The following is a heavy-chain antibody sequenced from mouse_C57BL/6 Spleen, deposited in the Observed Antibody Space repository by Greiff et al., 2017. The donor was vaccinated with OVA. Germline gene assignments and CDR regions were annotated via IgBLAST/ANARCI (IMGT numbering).Heavy chain of an antibody. CDR1: GFNIKDDY. CDR2: IDPENGDT. V-gene: IGHV14-4*01. J-gene: IGHJ2*01. Sequence: EVQLQQSGAELVRPGASVKLSCTASGFNIKDDYMHWVKQRPEQGLEWIGWIDPENGDTEYASKFQGKATITADTSSNTAYLQLSSLASEDTAVYYCTYYDGPYWGQGTTLTVSS. D-gene: IGHD2-3*01. CDR3: TYYDGPY.